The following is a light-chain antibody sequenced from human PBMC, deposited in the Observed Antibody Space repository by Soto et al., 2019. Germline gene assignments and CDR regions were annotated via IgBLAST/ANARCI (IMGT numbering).Light chain of an antibody. CDR2: DVS. J-gene: IGLJ2*01. CDR1: SSDVGGYNY. V-gene: IGLV2-14*01. CDR3: SSYTSSSTPVV. Sequence: QSALTQPASVSGSPGQSITISCTGTSSDVGGYNYVSWYQQHPGKAPKVMIYDVSNRPSGVSNRFSGSKSGNTASLTISAVQAEDEADYYCSSYTSSSTPVVFGGGTKLTVL.